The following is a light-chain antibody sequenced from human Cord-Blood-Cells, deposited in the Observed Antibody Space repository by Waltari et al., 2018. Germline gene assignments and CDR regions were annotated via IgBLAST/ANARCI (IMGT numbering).Light chain of an antibody. CDR3: QQSYSTPYS. Sequence: DIQMTQSPSSLSASVGDRVTITCRASQSISSYLNWYQQKPGKAPKLLIYAASSLQSGVPSRFSGSGSATDFSLTISNLQPEYFATYYCQQSYSTPYSFGQETKLEIK. CDR2: AAS. J-gene: IGKJ2*03. V-gene: IGKV1-39*01. CDR1: QSISSY.